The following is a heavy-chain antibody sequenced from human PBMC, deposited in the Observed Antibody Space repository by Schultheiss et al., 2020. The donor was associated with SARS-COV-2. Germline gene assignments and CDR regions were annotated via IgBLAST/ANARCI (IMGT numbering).Heavy chain of an antibody. CDR2: IYTSGST. Sequence: SQTLSLTCAVYGGSFSGYYWSWIRQPAGKGLEWIGRIYTSGSTNYNPSLKSRVTMSVDTSKNQFSLKLSSVTAADTAVYYCARAMYSSGWYDYWGQGTLVTVSS. D-gene: IGHD6-19*01. CDR1: GGSFSGYY. CDR3: ARAMYSSGWYDY. J-gene: IGHJ4*02. V-gene: IGHV4-59*10.